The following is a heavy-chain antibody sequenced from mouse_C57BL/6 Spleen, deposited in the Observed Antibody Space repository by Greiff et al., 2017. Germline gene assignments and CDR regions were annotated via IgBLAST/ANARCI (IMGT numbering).Heavy chain of an antibody. Sequence: EVQGVASGGGLVKPGGSLKLSCAASGFTFSDYGMHWVRQAPEKGLELVAYISSGSSTIYYADTVKGRFTLSRDNAKNTLFRKMTSLRSEDTAMYYCARLTTVGDDGGKGTTLTVSS. CDR3: ARLTTVGDD. J-gene: IGHJ2*01. CDR1: GFTFSDYG. V-gene: IGHV5-17*01. CDR2: ISSGSSTI. D-gene: IGHD1-1*01.